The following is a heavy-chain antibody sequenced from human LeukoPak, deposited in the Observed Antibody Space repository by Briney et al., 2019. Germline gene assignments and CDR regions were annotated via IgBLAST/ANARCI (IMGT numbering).Heavy chain of an antibody. CDR1: GFTFSSYW. CDR3: AKDWGNKFASGSSYLDS. J-gene: IGHJ4*02. Sequence: PGGSVRLSCAASGFTFSSYWMSWCRQAPGKELEGVANIKQDGSEKYYVDSVKGRFTISRDNSKNTLYLQMNGLRPEDTAVYFCAKDWGNKFASGSSYLDSWGQGTLVTVSS. V-gene: IGHV3-7*01. D-gene: IGHD3-10*01. CDR2: IKQDGSEK.